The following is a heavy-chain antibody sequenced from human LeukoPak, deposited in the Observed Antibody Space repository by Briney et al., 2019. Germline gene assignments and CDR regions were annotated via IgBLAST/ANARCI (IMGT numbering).Heavy chain of an antibody. Sequence: SETLSLTCTVSGGSISSSSYYWGWIRQPPGKGLEWIGSIYYSGSTYYNPSLKSRVTISVDTSKNQFSLKLSSVTAADTAVYYCARVEMATTNFDYWGQGTLVTVSS. V-gene: IGHV4-39*01. CDR3: ARVEMATTNFDY. CDR1: GGSISSSSYY. J-gene: IGHJ4*02. D-gene: IGHD5-24*01. CDR2: IYYSGST.